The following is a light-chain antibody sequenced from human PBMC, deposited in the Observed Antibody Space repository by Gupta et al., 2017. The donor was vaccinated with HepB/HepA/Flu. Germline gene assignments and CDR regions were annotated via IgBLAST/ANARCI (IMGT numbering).Light chain of an antibody. Sequence: DIQMTHSPSSLSASVGDRVTITCRGSQGIGNYLAWFQQKPGAAPKSLIYAASSLQSGVPSKFSGSVSATDFTLTISNLQPEDFATYYCQQYHSYPLTFGQGTRLEIK. CDR1: QGIGNY. CDR2: AAS. J-gene: IGKJ5*01. CDR3: QQYHSYPLT. V-gene: IGKV1-16*02.